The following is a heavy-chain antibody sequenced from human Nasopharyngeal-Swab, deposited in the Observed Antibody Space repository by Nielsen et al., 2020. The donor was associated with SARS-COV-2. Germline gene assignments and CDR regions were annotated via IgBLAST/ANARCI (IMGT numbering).Heavy chain of an antibody. CDR2: INHSGST. J-gene: IGHJ6*02. D-gene: IGHD6-13*01. Sequence: SETLSLTCTVSGGSSSGYYWSWIRQPPGKGLEWIGEINHSGSTNYNPSLKSRVTISVDTSKNQFSLKLSSVTAADTAVYYCARVKGIAAANYYYGMDVWGQGTTVTVSS. CDR3: ARVKGIAAANYYYGMDV. CDR1: GGSSSGYY. V-gene: IGHV4-34*01.